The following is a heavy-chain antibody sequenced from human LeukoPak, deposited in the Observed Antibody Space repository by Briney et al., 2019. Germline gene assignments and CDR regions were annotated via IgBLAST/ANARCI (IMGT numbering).Heavy chain of an antibody. J-gene: IGHJ4*02. CDR2: ISSSSSYI. D-gene: IGHD2-2*01. CDR1: GFIFSSYS. V-gene: IGHV3-21*01. CDR3: ARGGVVVPAASY. Sequence: PGGSLRLSCAASGFIFSSYSMNWVRQAPGKGLEWVSSISSSSSYIYYADSVKGRFTISRDNAKNSLYLQMNSLRAEDTAVYYCARGGVVVPAASYWGQGTLVTVSS.